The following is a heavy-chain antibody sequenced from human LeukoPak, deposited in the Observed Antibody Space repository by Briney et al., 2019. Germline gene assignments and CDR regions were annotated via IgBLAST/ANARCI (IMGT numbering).Heavy chain of an antibody. V-gene: IGHV4-34*01. CDR1: GGSFSGYY. D-gene: IGHD3-22*01. CDR2: INHSGST. CDR3: ARLPYYYDSSGYYYFSFDY. Sequence: SETLSLTCAVSGGSFSGYYWSWIRQPPGQGLEWIGEINHSGSTNYNPSPTRRVTISVDTSKNQYSLKLSSVTAADTAVYYCARLPYYYDSSGYYYFSFDYWGQGTLVTVSS. J-gene: IGHJ4*02.